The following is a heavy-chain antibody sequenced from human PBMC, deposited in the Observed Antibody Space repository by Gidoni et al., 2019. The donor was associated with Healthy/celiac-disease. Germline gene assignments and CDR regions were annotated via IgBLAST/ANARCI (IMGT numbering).Heavy chain of an antibody. V-gene: IGHV4-34*01. Sequence: QVQLQQWGAGLLKPSETLSLTCAVYGGSFSGYYWSWIRQPPGKGLEWIGEIKHSGSTNYNPSLKSRVTITVDTSKNQFSLKLSSVTAADTAVYYCARAMGGYYFDYWGQGTLVTVSS. J-gene: IGHJ4*02. CDR2: IKHSGST. D-gene: IGHD3-16*01. CDR3: ARAMGGYYFDY. CDR1: GGSFSGYY.